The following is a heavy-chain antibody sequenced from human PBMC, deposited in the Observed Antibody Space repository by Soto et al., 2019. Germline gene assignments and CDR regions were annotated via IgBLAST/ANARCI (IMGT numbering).Heavy chain of an antibody. CDR3: ATSLWFGTQPEI. CDR1: GGSFSNNY. Sequence: LSLTCAVYGGSFSNNYWTWFRQPPGKGLEWIGEISPSGTTKYIPSLKSRGTISVDTSRKQFFLKVTSVSAADTAVYYCATSLWFGTQPEIWGPGTLVTVSS. D-gene: IGHD3-10*01. V-gene: IGHV4-34*01. CDR2: ISPSGTT. J-gene: IGHJ4*02.